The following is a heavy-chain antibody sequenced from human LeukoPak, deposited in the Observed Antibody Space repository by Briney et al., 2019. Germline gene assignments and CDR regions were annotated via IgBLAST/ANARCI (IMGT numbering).Heavy chain of an antibody. J-gene: IGHJ6*02. CDR3: ARDTSYYYYGMDV. CDR1: GFTFSSFW. CDR2: ISSSSSTI. V-gene: IGHV3-48*04. Sequence: GGSLRLSCAASGFTFSSFWMSWVRQAPGKGLEWVSYISSSSSTIYYADSVKGRFTISRDNAKNSLYLQMNSLRAEDTAVYYCARDTSYYYYGMDVWGQGTTVTVSS.